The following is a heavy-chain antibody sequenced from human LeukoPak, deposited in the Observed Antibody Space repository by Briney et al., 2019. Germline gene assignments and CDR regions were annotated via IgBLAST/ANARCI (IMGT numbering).Heavy chain of an antibody. D-gene: IGHD4-17*01. J-gene: IGHJ5*02. V-gene: IGHV1-18*01. CDR3: ARSGDGNWFDP. CDR2: ISAYNGNT. Sequence: ASVKVSCKASGYTFARFGVAWVRQAPGQRLEWMGWISAYNGNTDYAPNLQGRVTLTTDTSTSTAYMELRSLRSDDAAVYYCARSGDGNWFDPWGQGTLVTVSS. CDR1: GYTFARFG.